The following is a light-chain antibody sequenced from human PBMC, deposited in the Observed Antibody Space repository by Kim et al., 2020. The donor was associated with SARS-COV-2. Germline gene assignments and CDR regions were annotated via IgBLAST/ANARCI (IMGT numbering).Light chain of an antibody. CDR3: QAWDSSTVV. Sequence: SYELTQPPSVSVSTGQTASITCSGDKLGDKYACWYQQKPGQSPVLVIYQDSKRPSGIPERFSGSNSGNTATLTISGTQAMEEADYYCQAWDSSTVVFGGGTQLTVL. J-gene: IGLJ2*01. V-gene: IGLV3-1*01. CDR2: QDS. CDR1: KLGDKY.